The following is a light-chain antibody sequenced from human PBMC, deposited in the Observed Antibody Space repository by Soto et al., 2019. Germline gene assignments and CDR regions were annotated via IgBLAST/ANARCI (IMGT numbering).Light chain of an antibody. Sequence: EIVMTQSPATLSVSPGERATLSCRASQSVSSNLAWYQQKPGQAPRLLIYGASTRATGIPARFSGSGSGTEFTLTISSLEPEDFAVYYCQRRSNWPPTFGQGTHWRL. CDR1: QSVSSN. CDR2: GAS. J-gene: IGKJ5*01. CDR3: QRRSNWPPT. V-gene: IGKV3-15*01.